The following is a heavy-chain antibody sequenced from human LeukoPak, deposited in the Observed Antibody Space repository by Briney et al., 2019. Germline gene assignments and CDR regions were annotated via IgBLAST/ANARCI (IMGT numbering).Heavy chain of an antibody. CDR1: GYSISSGYY. CDR2: IYHSGST. Sequence: SETLSLTCTVSGYSISSGYYWGWIRQPPGKGLEWIGSIYHSGSTNYNPSLKSRVTISVDTSKNQFSLNLSSVTAEDTAVYYCARALYSGYDYWGQGTLVTVSS. D-gene: IGHD5-12*01. J-gene: IGHJ4*02. CDR3: ARALYSGYDY. V-gene: IGHV4-38-2*02.